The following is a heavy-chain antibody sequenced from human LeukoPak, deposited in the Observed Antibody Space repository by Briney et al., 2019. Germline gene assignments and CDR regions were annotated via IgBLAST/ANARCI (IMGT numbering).Heavy chain of an antibody. CDR1: GFTFSRYD. D-gene: IGHD3-22*01. J-gene: IGHJ4*02. CDR2: ISGSGDNT. CDR3: AKWPNKYYYDSSGYYGHQAY. V-gene: IGHV3-23*01. Sequence: GGSLSLSCAASGFTFSRYDMSWVRQARGEGLEGVSAISGSGDNTYYADSVKGHFTLSRDNSKNTLYLQINSLRAEDTAVYYCAKWPNKYYYDSSGYYGHQAYWGQGTLVTVSS.